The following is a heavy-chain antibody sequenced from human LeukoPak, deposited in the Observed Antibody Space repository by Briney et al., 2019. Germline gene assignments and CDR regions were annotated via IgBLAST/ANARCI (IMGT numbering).Heavy chain of an antibody. CDR2: ISSSSSYI. D-gene: IGHD3-10*01. Sequence: PGGSLRLSCAASGFIFSSYSMNWVRQAPGKGLESVSFISSSSSYIYYAGSVKGRFTISRDNAKNSLYLQMNSLRAEDTAVYYCAREDYGSRSGDYWGQGTLVTVSS. CDR3: AREDYGSRSGDY. V-gene: IGHV3-21*01. CDR1: GFIFSSYS. J-gene: IGHJ4*02.